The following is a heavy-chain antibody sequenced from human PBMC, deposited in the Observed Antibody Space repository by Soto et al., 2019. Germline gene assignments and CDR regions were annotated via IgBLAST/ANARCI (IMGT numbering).Heavy chain of an antibody. CDR1: GRIFSSFP. CDR3: ARVGSRDAYNYVLDQ. Sequence: QVQVVQSGAEVKKPGSSVKISCKASGRIFSSFPTSWVRQVPGQGLEWMGGVISASGSVTYAPKFQGRVTMTEVNSAGIGYMELTRLTSEDRAIYYCARVGSRDAYNYVLDQWGPGTIVTVSS. V-gene: IGHV1-69*06. D-gene: IGHD5-18*01. J-gene: IGHJ1*01. CDR2: VISASGSV.